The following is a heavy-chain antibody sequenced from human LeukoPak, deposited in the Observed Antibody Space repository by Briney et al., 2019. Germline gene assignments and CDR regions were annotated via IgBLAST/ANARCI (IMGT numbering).Heavy chain of an antibody. CDR3: ALYDSSGYYYGTDGMDV. D-gene: IGHD3-22*01. J-gene: IGHJ6*02. Sequence: SVKVSCKASGGTFSSYAISWVRQAPGQGLEWMGRNIPILGIANYAQKFQGRVTITADKSTSTAYMELSSLRSEDTAVYYCALYDSSGYYYGTDGMDVWGQGTTVTVSS. CDR2: NIPILGIA. V-gene: IGHV1-69*04. CDR1: GGTFSSYA.